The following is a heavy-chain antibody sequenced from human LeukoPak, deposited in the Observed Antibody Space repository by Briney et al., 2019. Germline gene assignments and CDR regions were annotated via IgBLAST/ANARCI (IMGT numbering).Heavy chain of an antibody. J-gene: IGHJ4*02. CDR3: AKERSEVVVAATNY. CDR2: ITGGGDTT. CDR1: GFTFSSYA. Sequence: TGRSLRLSCAASGFTFSSYAMTWVPQAPGKGLEWVSSITGGGDTTYYADSVRGRFTISRDNSKNTLSLQMNSLRAEDTAVYYCAKERSEVVVAATNYWGQGTLVTVSS. V-gene: IGHV3-23*01. D-gene: IGHD2-15*01.